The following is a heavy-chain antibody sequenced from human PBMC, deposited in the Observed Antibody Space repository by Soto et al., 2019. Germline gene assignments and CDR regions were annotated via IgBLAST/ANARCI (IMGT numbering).Heavy chain of an antibody. CDR2: IIPIYGTA. J-gene: IGHJ6*02. D-gene: IGHD5-12*01. Sequence: QVQLVQSGAEVKKPGSSVKVSCKASGGTFSSYAISWVRQAPGQGLEWMGGIIPIYGTANYAQKFQGRVKITADEYTSTAYMELSSLRSEDTAVYYCATSVAKYYYYGMDVWGQGTTVTVSS. V-gene: IGHV1-69*12. CDR3: ATSVAKYYYYGMDV. CDR1: GGTFSSYA.